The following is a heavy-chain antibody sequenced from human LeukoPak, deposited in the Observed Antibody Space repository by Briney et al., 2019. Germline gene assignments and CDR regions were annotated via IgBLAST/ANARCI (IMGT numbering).Heavy chain of an antibody. J-gene: IGHJ5*02. Sequence: GASVTVSCTASGGTFSSYAISWVRQAPGQGLEWMGRIIPILGIANYAQKFQGRVTITADKSTSTAYMELSSLRSEDTAVYYCARDLGVYDSSGYFSNPWGQGTLVTVSS. CDR1: GGTFSSYA. D-gene: IGHD3-22*01. V-gene: IGHV1-69*04. CDR2: IIPILGIA. CDR3: ARDLGVYDSSGYFSNP.